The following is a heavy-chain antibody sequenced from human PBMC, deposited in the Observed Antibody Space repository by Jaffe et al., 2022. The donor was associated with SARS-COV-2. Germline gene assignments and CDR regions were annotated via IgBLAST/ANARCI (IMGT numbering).Heavy chain of an antibody. D-gene: IGHD6-13*01. V-gene: IGHV4-61*02. Sequence: QVQLQESGPGLVKPSQTLSLTCTVSGGSISSGSYYWSWIRQPAGKGLEWIGRIYTSGSTNYNPSLKSRVTISVDTSKNQFSLKLSSVTAADTAVYYCASSSEGSWAFDYWGQGTLVTVSS. CDR3: ASSSEGSWAFDY. CDR1: GGSISSGSYY. J-gene: IGHJ4*02. CDR2: IYTSGST.